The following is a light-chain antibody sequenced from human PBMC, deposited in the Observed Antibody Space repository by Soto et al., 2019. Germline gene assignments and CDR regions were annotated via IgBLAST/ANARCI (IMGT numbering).Light chain of an antibody. V-gene: IGKV1-39*01. J-gene: IGKJ1*01. CDR3: QQGYNTFWM. CDR2: AAS. Sequence: DIQMTQSPSSLSASVGDIVTVTCRASQSIGTSLHWYQQKAGKAPRVLISAASRLQSGVPSRFSGSGSGTHFTLTISSLQPEDSATYYCQQGYNTFWMFGQGTKVDIK. CDR1: QSIGTS.